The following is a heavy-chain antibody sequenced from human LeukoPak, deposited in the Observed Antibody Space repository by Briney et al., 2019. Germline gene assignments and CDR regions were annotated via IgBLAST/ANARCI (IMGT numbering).Heavy chain of an antibody. CDR3: ASLARDY. V-gene: IGHV3-20*04. Sequence: GGSLRLSCAASGSTFEDHGMSWVRQVPGKGLEWVAGINWDGGSTGYADSVKGRFTISRDNSKNMLFLRMNSLRVEDTAVYFCASLARDYWGQGTLVSVSS. CDR2: INWDGGST. D-gene: IGHD3-3*02. CDR1: GSTFEDHG. J-gene: IGHJ4*02.